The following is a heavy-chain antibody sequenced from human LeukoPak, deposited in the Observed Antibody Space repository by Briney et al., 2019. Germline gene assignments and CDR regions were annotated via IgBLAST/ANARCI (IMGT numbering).Heavy chain of an antibody. Sequence: GGSLRLSCAASGFTFSSYAMSWVRQAPGKGLEWVSAISGSGDSTYYADSVKGRFTISRDNSKNTLYLQTNSLRADDTAVYYCAKVAAYSSSWYSVDYWGQGTLVTVSS. J-gene: IGHJ4*02. CDR1: GFTFSSYA. CDR3: AKVAAYSSSWYSVDY. V-gene: IGHV3-23*01. CDR2: ISGSGDST. D-gene: IGHD6-13*01.